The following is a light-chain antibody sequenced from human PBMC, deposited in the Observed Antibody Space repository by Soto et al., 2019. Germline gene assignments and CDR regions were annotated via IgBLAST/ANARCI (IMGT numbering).Light chain of an antibody. V-gene: IGKV3-20*01. CDR3: QQYGRSLYT. CDR2: GAS. Sequence: EIVLTQSPGTLSLFSGERATLSCRASQSVSSNYLAWYQQKPGQAPRLLIYGASSRATGIPDRFSGSGSGTDFTLTISRLEPEDFAVYYCQQYGRSLYTFGQWTKLEIK. J-gene: IGKJ2*01. CDR1: QSVSSNY.